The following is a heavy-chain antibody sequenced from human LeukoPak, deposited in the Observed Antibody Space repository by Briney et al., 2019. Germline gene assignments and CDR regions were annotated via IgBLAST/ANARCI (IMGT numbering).Heavy chain of an antibody. J-gene: IGHJ4*02. CDR1: RRHISSYY. Sequence: SETLFLTCTGPRRHISSYYWSWIRQPPGKGLEWIGYIYYSGSTNYNPSIKSAVTISVDTSKNQFSMKLSSVTAAETAVYYCARSRGSSTGCYGTWGQGTLVTVSS. D-gene: IGHD2-2*01. V-gene: IGHV4-59*01. CDR2: IYYSGST. CDR3: ARSRGSSTGCYGT.